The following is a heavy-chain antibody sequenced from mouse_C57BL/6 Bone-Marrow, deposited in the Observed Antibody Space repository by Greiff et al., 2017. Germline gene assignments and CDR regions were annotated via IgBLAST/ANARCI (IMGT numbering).Heavy chain of an antibody. J-gene: IGHJ1*03. D-gene: IGHD1-1*01. Sequence: VQLQQSGAELVKPGASVKISCKASGYTFTSYGISWVKQRTGQGLEWIGEIYPRSGNTYYNEKFKGKATLTADKSSSTAYMELRSLTSEDSAVYFCARCPYYYGSSYGYFDVWGTGTTVTVSS. V-gene: IGHV1-81*01. CDR1: GYTFTSYG. CDR3: ARCPYYYGSSYGYFDV. CDR2: IYPRSGNT.